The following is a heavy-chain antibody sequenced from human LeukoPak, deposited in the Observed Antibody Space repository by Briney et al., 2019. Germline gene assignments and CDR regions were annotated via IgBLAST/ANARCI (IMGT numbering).Heavy chain of an antibody. CDR2: IYYSGST. V-gene: IGHV4-59*08. CDR1: GGSISSYY. Sequence: SETLSLTCTVSGGSISSYYWSWIRQPPGKGLEWIGYIYYSGSTNYNPSLKSRVIISVDTSKNQFSLKLSSVTAADAAVYYCARHITVTTPFDYWGQGTLVTVSS. CDR3: ARHITVTTPFDY. J-gene: IGHJ4*02. D-gene: IGHD4-17*01.